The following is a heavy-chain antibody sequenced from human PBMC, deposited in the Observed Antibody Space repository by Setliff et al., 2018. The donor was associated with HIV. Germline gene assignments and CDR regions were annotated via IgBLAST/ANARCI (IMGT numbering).Heavy chain of an antibody. D-gene: IGHD6-19*01. CDR1: GGTFSVYG. CDR3: GSDFSGWYYFDM. Sequence: SVKVSCKASGGTFSVYGVSWLRQAPGQGLEWVGGIITMFGTVKYARKFQGRVRITADEVTNIAYMDLSGLRYEDTAVYYCGSDFSGWYYFDMWGQGTLVTV. J-gene: IGHJ4*02. CDR2: IITMFGTV. V-gene: IGHV1-69*13.